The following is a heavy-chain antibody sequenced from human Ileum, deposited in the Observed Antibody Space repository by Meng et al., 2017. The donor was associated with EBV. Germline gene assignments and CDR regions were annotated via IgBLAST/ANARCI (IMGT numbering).Heavy chain of an antibody. CDR2: INPSGSA. CDR1: GYSFTNFY. Sequence: QVQLVQAGAEVQKPGTSVKVSCKASGYSFTNFYMHWLRQAPGQGLEWMGIINPSGSANYAQKFQGRVTMTSDTSTSTVHMELSSLRSDDTAVYYCARDRDIYLTYYFNFWGPGTLVTVSS. V-gene: IGHV1-46*01. CDR3: ARDRDIYLTYYFNF. J-gene: IGHJ4*02. D-gene: IGHD2-21*01.